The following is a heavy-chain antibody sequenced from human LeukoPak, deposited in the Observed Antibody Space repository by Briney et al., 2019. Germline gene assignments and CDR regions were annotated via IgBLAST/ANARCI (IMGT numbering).Heavy chain of an antibody. CDR2: INPNSGGT. D-gene: IGHD6-19*01. CDR1: GYTFTAHH. Sequence: ASVKVSCKASGYTFTAHHIHWVRQAPGQGLEWMGWINPNSGGTYYAQNFQGRVTMTRDTSITTAYMELSSLRSDDTAVYYCAPRRVAADKGFDYWGQGTLVTVSS. J-gene: IGHJ4*02. CDR3: APRRVAADKGFDY. V-gene: IGHV1-2*02.